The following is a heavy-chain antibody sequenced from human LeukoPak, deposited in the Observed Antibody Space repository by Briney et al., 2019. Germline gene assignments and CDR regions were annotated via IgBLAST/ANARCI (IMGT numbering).Heavy chain of an antibody. D-gene: IGHD3-10*01. V-gene: IGHV3-74*01. CDR1: GLTFVTYW. CDR2: INSDGSST. Sequence: GGSLRLSCAASGLTFVTYWMHWVRQAPGKGVVWVSRINSDGSSTSYADSVKGRFTISRDNAKNTLYLQMNSLRAEDTAVYYCARSMVRGDIWGQGTMVTVSS. CDR3: ARSMVRGDI. J-gene: IGHJ3*02.